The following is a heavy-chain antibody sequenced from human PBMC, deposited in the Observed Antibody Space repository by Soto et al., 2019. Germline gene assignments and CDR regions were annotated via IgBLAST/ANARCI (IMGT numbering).Heavy chain of an antibody. CDR1: GFTFSSYV. Sequence: PGGSLRLSCAASGFTFSSYVMHWVRQAPGKGLEWVAVISYDGSNKYYADSVKGRFTISRDNSKNTLYLQMNSLRAEDTAVYYCAKDVDYGDYFDYWGQGTLVTVSS. V-gene: IGHV3-30*18. CDR2: ISYDGSNK. CDR3: AKDVDYGDYFDY. D-gene: IGHD4-17*01. J-gene: IGHJ4*02.